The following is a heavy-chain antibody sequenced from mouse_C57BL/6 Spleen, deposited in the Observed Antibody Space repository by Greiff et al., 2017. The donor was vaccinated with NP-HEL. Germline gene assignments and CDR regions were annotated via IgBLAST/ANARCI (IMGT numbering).Heavy chain of an antibody. CDR2: ISDGGSYT. D-gene: IGHD1-1*01. Sequence: EVNVVESGGGLVKPGGSLKLSCAASGFTFSSYAMSWVRQTPEKRLEWVATISDGGSYTYYPDNVKGRFTISRDNAKNNLYLQMSHLKSEDTAMYYCARDRILLRGYFDVWGTGTTVTVSS. J-gene: IGHJ1*03. CDR1: GFTFSSYA. V-gene: IGHV5-4*01. CDR3: ARDRILLRGYFDV.